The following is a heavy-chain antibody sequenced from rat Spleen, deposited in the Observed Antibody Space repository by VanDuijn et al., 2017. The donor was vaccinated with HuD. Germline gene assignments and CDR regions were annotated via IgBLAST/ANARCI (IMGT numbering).Heavy chain of an antibody. CDR2: ISSEGRST. CDR1: GFTFSDFY. V-gene: IGHV5-20*01. J-gene: IGHJ4*01. CDR3: TTGGTTLYVMDV. Sequence: EVQLVESGGGLVQPGRSLKLSCAASGFTFSDFYLAWVRQAPTKGLEWVASISSEGRSTYYRGSVKGRFTISRDYAKSTLYLQMESLRSEDTATYYCTTGGTTLYVMDVWGQGASVTVSS. D-gene: IGHD1-10*01.